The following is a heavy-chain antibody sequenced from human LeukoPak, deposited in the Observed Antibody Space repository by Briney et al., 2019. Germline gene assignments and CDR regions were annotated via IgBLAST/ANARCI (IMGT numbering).Heavy chain of an antibody. CDR2: INPNSGGT. V-gene: IGHV1-2*02. D-gene: IGHD2-15*01. CDR3: AREVVAGTDY. Sequence: ASVTVSCKASGYTFTVYYMHLVRQAPGQGLEWMGWINPNSGGTNYAQKFQGRVTMTRDTSISTAYMELSRLRSDDTAVYYCAREVVAGTDYWGQRTLVTVSS. CDR1: GYTFTVYY. J-gene: IGHJ4*02.